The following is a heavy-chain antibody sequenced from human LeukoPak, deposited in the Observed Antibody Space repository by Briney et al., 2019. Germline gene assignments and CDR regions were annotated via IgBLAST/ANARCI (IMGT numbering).Heavy chain of an antibody. V-gene: IGHV3-30-3*02. CDR1: GFTFSSYA. D-gene: IGHD2-2*01. Sequence: QSGRSLRLSCAASGFTFSSYAMHWVRQAPGKGLEWVAVISYDGSNKYYADSVRGRFTISRDNSKNTLYLQMNSLRAEDTAVYYCAKTVLRYCSSTSCYYFDYWGQGTLVTVSS. CDR2: ISYDGSNK. CDR3: AKTVLRYCSSTSCYYFDY. J-gene: IGHJ4*02.